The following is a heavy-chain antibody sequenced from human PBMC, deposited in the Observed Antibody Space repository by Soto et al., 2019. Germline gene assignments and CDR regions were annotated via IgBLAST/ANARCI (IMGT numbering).Heavy chain of an antibody. CDR3: AKRGFVVVPAANYYYYGMDV. V-gene: IGHV3-23*01. CDR1: GFTFSSYA. D-gene: IGHD2-2*01. J-gene: IGHJ6*02. CDR2: ISGSGGST. Sequence: GGSLRLSCAASGFTFSSYAMSWVRQAPGKGLEWVSAISGSGGSTYYADSVKGRFTISRDNSKNTLYLQMNSLRAEDTAVYYCAKRGFVVVPAANYYYYGMDVWGQGTTVTVSS.